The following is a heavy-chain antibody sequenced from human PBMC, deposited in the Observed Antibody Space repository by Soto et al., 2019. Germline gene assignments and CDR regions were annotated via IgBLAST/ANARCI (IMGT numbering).Heavy chain of an antibody. CDR1: GGSISSYY. V-gene: IGHV4-59*01. J-gene: IGHJ4*02. CDR3: AGETYGDYYFDY. Sequence: SETLSLTCTVSGGSISSYYWSWIRQPPGKGLEWIGYIYYSGSTNYNPSLKSRVTISVDTSKNQFSLKLSSVTAADTAVYYCAGETYGDYYFDYWGQGTLVTVS. CDR2: IYYSGST. D-gene: IGHD4-17*01.